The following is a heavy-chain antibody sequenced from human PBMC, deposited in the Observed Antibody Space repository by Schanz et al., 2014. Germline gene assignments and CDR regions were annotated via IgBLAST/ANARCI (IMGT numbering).Heavy chain of an antibody. D-gene: IGHD5-12*01. J-gene: IGHJ3*01. CDR2: MYINSGST. CDR1: GFTFSSYS. V-gene: IGHV3-21*04. CDR3: ARDGGRDGYNLAFDV. Sequence: VQLVESGGGLVKPGGSLRLSCAASGFTFSSYSMNWVRQAPGKGLEWISSMYINSGSTQYADSVKGRFIISRDSSKNTLFLQMNSLRAEDTAVYFCARDGGRDGYNLAFDVWGQGTLVTVSS.